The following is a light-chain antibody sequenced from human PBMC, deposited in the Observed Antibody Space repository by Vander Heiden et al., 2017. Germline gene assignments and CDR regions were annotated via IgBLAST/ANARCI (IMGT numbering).Light chain of an antibody. J-gene: IGKJ5*01. Sequence: DIQMTMSPSSLSASVGDRVTITCRASQTISSYVNCDQQKPEKAPKLLIYAASNLQSGVPSSFSGSGSRTVFTLTSSRQQPEVAATYCCQQNYRAPITFGQGTQVDIK. CDR2: AAS. CDR3: QQNYRAPIT. CDR1: QTISSY. V-gene: IGKV1-39*01.